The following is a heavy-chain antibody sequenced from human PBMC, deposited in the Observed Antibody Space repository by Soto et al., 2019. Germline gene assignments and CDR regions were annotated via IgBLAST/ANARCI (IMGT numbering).Heavy chain of an antibody. CDR1: GYTFTSYD. D-gene: IGHD2-2*01. J-gene: IGHJ6*03. CDR2: MNPNSGNT. V-gene: IGHV1-8*01. CDR3: ARDDIVVVPAVIYYYMDV. Sequence: EASVKVSCKASGYTFTSYDINWVRQATGQGLEWMGWMNPNSGNTGYAQKFQGRVTMTRNTSISTAYMELSSLRSEDTAVYYCARDDIVVVPAVIYYYMDVWGKGTTVTVSS.